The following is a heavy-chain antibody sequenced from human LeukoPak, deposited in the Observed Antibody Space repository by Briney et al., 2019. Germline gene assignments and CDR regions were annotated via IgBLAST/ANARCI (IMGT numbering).Heavy chain of an antibody. CDR3: ARGPYSSFGWYYFDY. D-gene: IGHD6-6*01. V-gene: IGHV4-59*01. J-gene: IGHJ4*02. CDR2: IDHSGST. CDR1: GGPFSRYF. Sequence: KPSETLSLTCTVSGGPFSRYFWTWIRQTPGKGLEWIGYIDHSGSTNYNPSLKSRVTISVDTSKNQFSLKLSSVTAADTAVYYCARGPYSSFGWYYFDYWGQGTLVTVSS.